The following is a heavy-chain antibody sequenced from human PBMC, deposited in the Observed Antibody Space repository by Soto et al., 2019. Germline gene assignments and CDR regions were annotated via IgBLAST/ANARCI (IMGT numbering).Heavy chain of an antibody. V-gene: IGHV4-39*01. J-gene: IGHJ4*02. CDR3: LDQRTTESCQAYFDY. CDR2: VYYRGRS. D-gene: IGHD2-2*01. Sequence: PSETLSLTCTVSGGAVTNSSYYWGWIRQSPGQGLERIGSVYYRGRSYSQSSVKSRVTISVDTSKNRFARSLNSVTASDTAVYFCLDQRTTESCQAYFDYLRPGARVTVAS. CDR1: GGAVTNSSYY.